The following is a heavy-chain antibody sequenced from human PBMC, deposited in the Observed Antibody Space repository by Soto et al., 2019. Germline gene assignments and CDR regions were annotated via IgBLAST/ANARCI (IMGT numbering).Heavy chain of an antibody. V-gene: IGHV2-5*02. Sequence: QITLKESGPTLVKPTQTLTLTCTFSGFSVSTSGVGVAWIRQPPGKALEWLALIYWDSDERYSPFLQSRVTIPKDSSKNQVILTMTNMETVDTATYHCAHKVGRGAAMAVWGQGTTVTVSS. CDR3: AHKVGRGAAMAV. CDR2: IYWDSDE. J-gene: IGHJ6*02. D-gene: IGHD2-15*01. CDR1: GFSVSTSGVG.